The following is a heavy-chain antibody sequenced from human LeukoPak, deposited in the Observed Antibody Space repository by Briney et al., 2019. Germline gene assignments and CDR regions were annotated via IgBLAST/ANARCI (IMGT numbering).Heavy chain of an antibody. V-gene: IGHV1-69*04. CDR2: IIPILGIA. CDR3: ARGHCSGGSCCPGDY. Sequence: ASVKVSCKASGGTFSSYAISWVRQAPGQGLEWMGRIIPILGIANYAQKFQGRVTITADKSTSTAYMELSSLRSEDTAVYYCARGHCSGGSCCPGDYCGQPTLVTPSS. J-gene: IGHJ4*02. D-gene: IGHD2-15*01. CDR1: GGTFSSYA.